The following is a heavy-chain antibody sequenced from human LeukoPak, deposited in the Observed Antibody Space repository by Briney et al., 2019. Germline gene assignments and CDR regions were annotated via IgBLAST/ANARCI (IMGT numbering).Heavy chain of an antibody. Sequence: GGSLSLSCAASGFTFSRFAMSWVRQAPGKKLEWVSAISGSGSDTYYADSVKGRFTVSRDNSKNTLYLQMNSLRAEDTALYYCAKDRYGDYSFEYWGQGTLVTVSS. V-gene: IGHV3-23*01. CDR1: GFTFSRFA. CDR3: AKDRYGDYSFEY. CDR2: ISGSGSDT. J-gene: IGHJ4*02. D-gene: IGHD4-17*01.